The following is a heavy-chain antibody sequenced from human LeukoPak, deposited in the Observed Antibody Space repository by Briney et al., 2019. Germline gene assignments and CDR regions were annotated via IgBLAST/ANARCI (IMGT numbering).Heavy chain of an antibody. Sequence: PGRSLRLSCAASGFTFSSYGMHWVRQAPGKGLEWVAVMSYDGSNNYYADSVKGRFTISRDNSKNTLYLQMNSLRAEDTAVYYCAKIVGAAFDYWGQGTLVTVSS. CDR3: AKIVGAAFDY. V-gene: IGHV3-30*18. CDR1: GFTFSSYG. D-gene: IGHD1-26*01. J-gene: IGHJ4*02. CDR2: MSYDGSNN.